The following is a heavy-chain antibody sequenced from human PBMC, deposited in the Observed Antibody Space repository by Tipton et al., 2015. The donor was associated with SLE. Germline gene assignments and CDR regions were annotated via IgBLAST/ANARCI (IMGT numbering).Heavy chain of an antibody. CDR1: GGSISSSNW. CDR2: IYYSGST. CDR3: ARDSSGWYWYFDL. D-gene: IGHD6-19*01. V-gene: IGHV4-61*01. Sequence: TLSLTCAVSGGSISSSNWWSWIRQPPGKGLEWIGYIYYSGSTNYNPSLKSRVTISVDTSKNQFSLKLSSVTAADTAVYYCARDSSGWYWYFDLWGRGTLVTVSS. J-gene: IGHJ2*01.